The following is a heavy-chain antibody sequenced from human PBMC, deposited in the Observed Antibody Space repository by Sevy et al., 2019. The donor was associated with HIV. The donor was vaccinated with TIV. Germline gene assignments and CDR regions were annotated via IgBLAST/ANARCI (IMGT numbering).Heavy chain of an antibody. CDR3: AREADCTSSSCHFYYYYYMDV. D-gene: IGHD2-2*01. Sequence: GGSLRLSCAVSGFTFSNSGMNWVRLAPGKGLEWISYISGSSSLGYHADSVRGRFGISRDNAKNSLYLQMNSLRAEDTAIYYCAREADCTSSSCHFYYYYYMDVWGKGTTVTVSS. CDR1: GFTFSNSG. CDR2: ISGSSSLG. J-gene: IGHJ6*03. V-gene: IGHV3-48*01.